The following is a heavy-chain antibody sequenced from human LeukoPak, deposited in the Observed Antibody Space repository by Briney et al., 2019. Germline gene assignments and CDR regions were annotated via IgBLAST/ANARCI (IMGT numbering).Heavy chain of an antibody. D-gene: IGHD3-22*01. CDR2: IIPIFGTA. V-gene: IGHV1-69*01. Sequence: KISCKASGGTFSSYAISWVRQAPGQGLEWMGGIIPIFGTANYAQKFQGRVTITADESTSTAYMELSSLRSEDTAVYYCARDDSSGYYDWGFDYWGQGTLVTVSS. CDR1: GGTFSSYA. J-gene: IGHJ4*02. CDR3: ARDDSSGYYDWGFDY.